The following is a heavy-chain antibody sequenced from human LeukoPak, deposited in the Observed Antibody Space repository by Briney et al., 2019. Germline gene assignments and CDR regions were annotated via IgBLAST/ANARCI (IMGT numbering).Heavy chain of an antibody. V-gene: IGHV3-21*01. CDR1: GFTFSSYS. J-gene: IGHJ4*02. CDR3: ASIPAAIIRPDY. CDR2: ISSSSSYI. Sequence: PGGSLRLSCAASGFTFSSYSMTWVRQAPGKGLEWVSSISSSSSYIYYADSVKGRFTISRDNAKNSLYLQMNSLRAEDTAVYYCASIPAAIIRPDYWGQGTLVTVSS. D-gene: IGHD2-2*01.